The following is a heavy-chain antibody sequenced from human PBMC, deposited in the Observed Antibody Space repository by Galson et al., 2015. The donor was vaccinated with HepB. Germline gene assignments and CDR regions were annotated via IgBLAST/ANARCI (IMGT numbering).Heavy chain of an antibody. CDR3: ARHGRGWGYYGSGSYYNVPHWYFEL. J-gene: IGHJ2*01. D-gene: IGHD3-10*01. Sequence: QSGAEVKKPGESLKISCKGSGYSFTSYWIGWVRQMPGKGLEWMGIIYPGDSDTRYSPSFQGQVTISADKSISTAYLQWSSLKASDTAMYYCARHGRGWGYYGSGSYYNVPHWYFELWGRGTLVTVSS. V-gene: IGHV5-51*01. CDR2: IYPGDSDT. CDR1: GYSFTSYW.